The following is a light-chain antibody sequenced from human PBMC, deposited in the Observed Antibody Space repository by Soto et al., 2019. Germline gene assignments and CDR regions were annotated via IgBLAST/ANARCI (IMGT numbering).Light chain of an antibody. CDR3: KQYDTEPPLA. V-gene: IGKV1-33*01. CDR1: HDINNF. J-gene: IGKJ4*01. Sequence: DIQVTQSPASLSASIGDRVTITCQASHDINNFLNWYQVKPGRAPKVMIYDASNLETGVPSRFSGRGSSTSFIFTISNLQPEDAATYYCKQYDTEPPLAFGGGTKVEIK. CDR2: DAS.